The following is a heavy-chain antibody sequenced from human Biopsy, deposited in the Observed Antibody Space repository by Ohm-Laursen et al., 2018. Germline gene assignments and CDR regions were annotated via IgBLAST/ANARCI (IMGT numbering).Heavy chain of an antibody. J-gene: IGHJ4*02. CDR2: MYYSGST. CDR3: VRGRSPATY. Sequence: PSQTLSLTCTASGGSLNFYYWSWIRQPPGKGLEWIGYMYYSGSTKYSPSLKNRVTVSFDTSRNQFSLKLTSMTPADTAVYYCVRGRSPATYWGQGALVIVSS. D-gene: IGHD3-16*01. V-gene: IGHV4-59*01. CDR1: GGSLNFYY.